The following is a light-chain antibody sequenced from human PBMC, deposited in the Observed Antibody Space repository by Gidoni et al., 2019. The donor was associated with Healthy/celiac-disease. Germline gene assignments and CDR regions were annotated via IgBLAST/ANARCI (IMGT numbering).Light chain of an antibody. CDR2: AAS. CDR1: QSISSY. Sequence: DIPMPQSPSSLSASVGDRVTITCRASQSISSYLNWEQQKPGKAPKLLIYAASSLQSGVPSRFSGSGSGTDFTLTISSLQPEDFATYYCQQSYSTSWTFGQGTKVEIK. CDR3: QQSYSTSWT. J-gene: IGKJ1*01. V-gene: IGKV1-39*01.